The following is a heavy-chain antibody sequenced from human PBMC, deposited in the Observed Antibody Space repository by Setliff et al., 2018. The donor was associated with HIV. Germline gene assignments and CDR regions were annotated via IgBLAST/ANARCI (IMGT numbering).Heavy chain of an antibody. CDR1: GFTFGDHA. CDR2: MTNTGNVI. CDR3: AKDAKGSIDY. Sequence: GGSLRLSCVASGFTFGDHAMHWVRQAPGKGLECVSLMTNTGNVINYADSVKGRFTISRDNSRNTLYPQMSGLRIEDTATYFCAKDAKGSIDYWGQGTLVTVSS. D-gene: IGHD1-26*01. J-gene: IGHJ4*02. V-gene: IGHV3-30-3*01.